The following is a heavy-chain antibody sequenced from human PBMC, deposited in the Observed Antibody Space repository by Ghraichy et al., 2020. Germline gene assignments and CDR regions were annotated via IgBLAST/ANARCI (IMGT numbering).Heavy chain of an antibody. J-gene: IGHJ6*02. CDR3: AKSRLELRRGIYYYYGMDV. Sequence: GGSLRLSCAASGFTFSSYAMSWVRQAPGKGLEWVSAISGSGGSTYYADSVKGRFTISRDNSKNTLYLQMNSLRAEDTAVYYCAKSRLELRRGIYYYYGMDVWGQGTTVTVSS. D-gene: IGHD1-7*01. CDR2: ISGSGGST. V-gene: IGHV3-23*01. CDR1: GFTFSSYA.